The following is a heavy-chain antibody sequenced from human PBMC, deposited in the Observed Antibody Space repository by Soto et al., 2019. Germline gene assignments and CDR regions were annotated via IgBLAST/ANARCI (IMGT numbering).Heavy chain of an antibody. CDR2: IYFSGTT. CDR1: GANSSSKHKT. Sequence: PSETTSVTRGAAGANSSSKHKTSARIRQPPGRGLECIATIYFSGTTHYNPSLENRVTISADTSKNQFSLKLTSVTAADSAVYYCARRNCSACYYDFDFWGHRPLVTVSS. V-gene: IGHV4-39*01. CDR3: ARRNCSACYYDFDF. J-gene: IGHJ4*01. D-gene: IGHD2-2*01.